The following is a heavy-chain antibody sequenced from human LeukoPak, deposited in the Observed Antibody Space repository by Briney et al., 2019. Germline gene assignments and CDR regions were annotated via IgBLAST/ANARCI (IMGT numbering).Heavy chain of an antibody. J-gene: IGHJ3*02. D-gene: IGHD4-17*01. V-gene: IGHV4-59*01. CDR2: IYYSGST. CDR1: GGSISSYY. CDR3: ARGNGDYGGPDAFDI. Sequence: SETLSLTCTVSGGSISSYYWSWIRQPPGKGLEWIGYIYYSGSTNYNPSLKSRVTISVDTSKNQFSLKLSSVTAADTAVYYCARGNGDYGGPDAFDIWGQGTMVTVSS.